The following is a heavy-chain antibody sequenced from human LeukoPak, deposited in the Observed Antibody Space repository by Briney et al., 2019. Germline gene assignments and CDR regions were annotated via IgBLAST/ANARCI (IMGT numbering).Heavy chain of an antibody. CDR2: IIPIFGTA. V-gene: IGHV1-69*05. CDR3: AREENCSGGSCSLYGMDV. D-gene: IGHD2-15*01. Sequence: ASVKVSCKASGGTFSSYAISWVRQAPGQGLEWMGGIIPIFGTANYAQKFQGRVTMTRDTSTSTVYMELSSLRSEDTAVYYCAREENCSGGSCSLYGMDVWGQGTTVTVSS. J-gene: IGHJ6*02. CDR1: GGTFSSYA.